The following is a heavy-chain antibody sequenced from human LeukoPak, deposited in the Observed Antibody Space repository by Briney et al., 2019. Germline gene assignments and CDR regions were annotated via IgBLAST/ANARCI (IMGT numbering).Heavy chain of an antibody. D-gene: IGHD5-18*01. CDR3: ARSVYTYGPYYFDY. V-gene: IGHV5-51*01. CDR1: GYSFTSYW. Sequence: GESLKISCKGSGYSFTSYWIGWVRQMPGKGLEWMGVIYPGDSDIVYSPSFQGQVTISADKSITTAYLQWSSLKASDTAMYYCARSVYTYGPYYFDYWGQGTLVTVSS. CDR2: IYPGDSDI. J-gene: IGHJ4*02.